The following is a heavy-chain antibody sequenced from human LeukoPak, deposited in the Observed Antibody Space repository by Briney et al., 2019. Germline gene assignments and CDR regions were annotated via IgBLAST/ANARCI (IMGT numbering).Heavy chain of an antibody. CDR3: ARGPNSNWSGLDF. D-gene: IGHD6-6*01. J-gene: IGHJ4*02. CDR2: ISPTGSTT. Sequence: SGGSLRLSCTASGFSFSGHWMHWARQRPGKRLVWVSRISPTGSTTSYADSVKGRFTVSRDNAKNTLYLQVNNLRAEDTAVYYCARGPNSNWSGLDFWGQGTPLTVSS. V-gene: IGHV3-74*01. CDR1: GFSFSGHW.